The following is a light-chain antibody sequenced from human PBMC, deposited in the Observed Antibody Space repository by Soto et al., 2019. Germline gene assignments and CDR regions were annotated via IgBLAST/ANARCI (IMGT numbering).Light chain of an antibody. V-gene: IGLV1-44*01. CDR1: SSNIGSNT. Sequence: QSVLTQLPATSLALGRRVTISCSGSSSNIGSNTVSWCQQLPGTAPTPLIYNNNQRPSGVPDRFSGSKSGTSASLAISGLQSEDQDEYYCEACDHRLIGDLLGTGTKVNGL. J-gene: IGLJ1*01. CDR2: NNN. CDR3: EACDHRLIGDL.